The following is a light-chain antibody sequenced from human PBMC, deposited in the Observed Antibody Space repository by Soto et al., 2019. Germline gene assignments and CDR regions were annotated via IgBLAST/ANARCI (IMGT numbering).Light chain of an antibody. CDR2: GAS. J-gene: IGKJ1*01. CDR1: QSVSSY. V-gene: IGKV3-15*01. Sequence: EIVLTQSQATLSLSPGVRATLSCRASQSVSSYLAWYHHKPGQAPRLLIYGASTRATGIPARFSGSGFGTEFTLTISSLQSEDFAVYYCQQYNNWPSWTFGQGTKVDNK. CDR3: QQYNNWPSWT.